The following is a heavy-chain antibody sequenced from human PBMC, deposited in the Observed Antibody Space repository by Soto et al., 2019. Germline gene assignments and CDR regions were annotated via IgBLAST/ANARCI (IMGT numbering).Heavy chain of an antibody. Sequence: PGGSLRLSCAASGFTFSNAWMSWVRQAPGKGLEWVGRIKSKTDGGTTDYAAPVKGRFTISRDDSKNTLYLQMNSLKTEDTAVYYCTTEGIVAISQYDAFDIWGQGTMVTVSS. V-gene: IGHV3-15*01. CDR2: IKSKTDGGTT. D-gene: IGHD5-12*01. CDR3: TTEGIVAISQYDAFDI. CDR1: GFTFSNAW. J-gene: IGHJ3*02.